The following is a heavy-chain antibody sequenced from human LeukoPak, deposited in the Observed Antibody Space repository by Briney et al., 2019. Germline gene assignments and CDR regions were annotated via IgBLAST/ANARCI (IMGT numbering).Heavy chain of an antibody. CDR2: INPNSGGT. CDR1: GYTFTDYY. CDR3: ASNPADYGDYDDY. J-gene: IGHJ4*02. V-gene: IGHV1-2*06. D-gene: IGHD4-17*01. Sequence: ASVTVSCKASGYTFTDYYMHWVRQAPGQGLEWMGRINPNSGGTNYGQNFQGRVPMTRDTSISTAYMELSRLKSDDTAVYYCASNPADYGDYDDYWGQGTLVTVSS.